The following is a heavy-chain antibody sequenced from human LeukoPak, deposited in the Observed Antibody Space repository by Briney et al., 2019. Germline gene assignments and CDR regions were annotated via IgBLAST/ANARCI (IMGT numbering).Heavy chain of an antibody. CDR1: RFTFNTYW. J-gene: IGHJ5*02. D-gene: IGHD6-13*01. CDR3: AKDQYSSSLKLDP. Sequence: GGSLRLSCAASRFTFNTYWMHWVRQAPGKGLVWVSRIDSDGNSTAYADSVKGRFTISRDNSKNTLYLQMNSLRAEDTAVYYCAKDQYSSSLKLDPWGQGTLVTVSS. CDR2: IDSDGNST. V-gene: IGHV3-74*01.